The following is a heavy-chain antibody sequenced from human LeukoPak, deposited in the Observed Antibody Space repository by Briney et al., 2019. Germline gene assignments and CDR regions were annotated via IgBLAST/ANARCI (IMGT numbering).Heavy chain of an antibody. D-gene: IGHD3-16*01. J-gene: IGHJ4*02. CDR2: IYSGGST. CDR3: ARDQGGYYFDY. Sequence: GGSLRLSCAASGFTFSDYYMSWIRQAPGKGLEWVSVIYSGGSTYYADSVKGRFTISRDDSKNTLYLQMNSLRAEDTAVYYCARDQGGYYFDYWGQGTLVTVSS. CDR1: GFTFSDYY. V-gene: IGHV3-66*01.